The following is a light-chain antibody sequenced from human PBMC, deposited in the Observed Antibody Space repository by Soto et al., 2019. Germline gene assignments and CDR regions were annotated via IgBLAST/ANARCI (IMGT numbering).Light chain of an antibody. J-gene: IGLJ1*01. CDR2: NVT. Sequence: QSVLTQPRSVSGSXXQSVTISXXGTXXXVGGYDYVSWYQQHPGKAPKLMIYNVTKRPSGVPDRFSGSRSGNTASLTISGLQAEDDADHYCCSYAGTYTFYVFGTG. V-gene: IGLV2-11*01. CDR1: XXXVGGYDY. CDR3: CSYAGTYTFYV.